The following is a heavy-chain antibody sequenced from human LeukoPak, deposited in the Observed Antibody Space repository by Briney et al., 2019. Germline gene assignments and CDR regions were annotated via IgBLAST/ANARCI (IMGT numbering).Heavy chain of an antibody. J-gene: IGHJ4*02. CDR2: ISAYNGNT. CDR3: ATQDSSGWWNYFDY. V-gene: IGHV1-18*01. CDR1: GYTFTSYG. Sequence: ASVKVSCKASGYTFTSYGISWVRQAPGQGLEWMGWISAYNGNTNYAQKLQGRVTMSTDTSTSTAYMELSSLRSEDTAVYYCATQDSSGWWNYFDYWGQGTLVTVSS. D-gene: IGHD6-19*01.